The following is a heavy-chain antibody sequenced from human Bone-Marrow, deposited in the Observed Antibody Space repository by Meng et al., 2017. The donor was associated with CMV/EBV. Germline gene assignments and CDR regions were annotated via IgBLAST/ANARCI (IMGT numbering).Heavy chain of an antibody. CDR1: GFTFSSYW. V-gene: IGHV3-74*01. CDR2: INSDGSST. CDR3: ARACRQVNNCYLDY. D-gene: IGHD1-1*01. J-gene: IGHJ4*02. Sequence: GESLKISCAASGFTFSSYWMHWVRQAPGKGLVWVSRINSDGSSTNYAKTVQGRFTISRDNSKNTVFLLMNGLRAEDTALYYCARACRQVNNCYLDYWGQGTLVTVSS.